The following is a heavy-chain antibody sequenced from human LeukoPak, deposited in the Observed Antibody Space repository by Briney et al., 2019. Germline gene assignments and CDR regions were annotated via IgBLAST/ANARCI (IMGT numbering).Heavy chain of an antibody. J-gene: IGHJ5*02. V-gene: IGHV3-48*01. Sequence: GGSLRLSCVASGFTFSSYSMNWVRQAPGKGLEWVSYVSGSGSTIHYADSVKGRFTISRDNAKNSLYLQMNSLRAEDTAVYYCAKGPLRGVITNWFDPWGQGTLVTVSS. CDR2: VSGSGSTI. CDR1: GFTFSSYS. D-gene: IGHD3-10*01. CDR3: AKGPLRGVITNWFDP.